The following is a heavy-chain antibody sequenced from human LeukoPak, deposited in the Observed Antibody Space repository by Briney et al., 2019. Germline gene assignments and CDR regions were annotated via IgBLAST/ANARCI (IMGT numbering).Heavy chain of an antibody. CDR2: IYYSGST. V-gene: IGHV4-59*08. CDR1: GGSVSSYY. D-gene: IGHD6-13*01. Sequence: SETLSLTCTVSGGSVSSYYWSWIRQPPGKGLEWIGYIYYSGSTNYNPSLKSRVTISVDTSKNQFSLKLSSVTAADTAVYYCARLGGGAAAGLPTFDYWGQGTLVTVSS. J-gene: IGHJ4*02. CDR3: ARLGGGAAAGLPTFDY.